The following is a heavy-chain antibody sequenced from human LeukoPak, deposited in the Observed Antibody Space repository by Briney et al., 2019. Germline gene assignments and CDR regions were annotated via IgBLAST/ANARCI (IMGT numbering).Heavy chain of an antibody. CDR2: ISAYNGNT. V-gene: IGHV1-18*01. CDR3: ARERSGYYLY. D-gene: IGHD3-22*01. Sequence: ASVKVSCKASGYTFTSYGISWVRQAPGQGLEWMGWISAYNGNTNYAQKLQGRVTITRDTSASTAYMELSSLRSEDTAVYYCARERSGYYLYWGQGTLVTVSS. J-gene: IGHJ4*02. CDR1: GYTFTSYG.